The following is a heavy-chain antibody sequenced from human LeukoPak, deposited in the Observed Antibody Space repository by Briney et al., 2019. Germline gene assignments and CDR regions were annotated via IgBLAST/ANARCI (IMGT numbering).Heavy chain of an antibody. J-gene: IGHJ4*02. CDR3: ASYCSGGSCYSGGLNYFDY. D-gene: IGHD2-15*01. CDR2: ISAYNGNT. CDR1: GYTFTSYG. V-gene: IGHV1-18*01. Sequence: ASVKVSCKASGYTFTSYGISWVRQAPGRGLEWMGWISAYNGNTNYAQKLQGRVTMTTDTSTSTAYMELRSLRSDDTAVYYCASYCSGGSCYSGGLNYFDYWGQGTLVTVSS.